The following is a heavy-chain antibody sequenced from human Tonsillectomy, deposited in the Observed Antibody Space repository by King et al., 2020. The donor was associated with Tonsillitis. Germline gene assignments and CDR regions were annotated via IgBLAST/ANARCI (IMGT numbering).Heavy chain of an antibody. D-gene: IGHD2-2*02. CDR3: ARGRFCSSTSCYTRFLVNY. J-gene: IGHJ4*02. CDR2: ISSSGSTI. Sequence: VQLVESGGGLVKPGGSLRLSCAASGFTFSDYYMSWIRQAPGKGLEWVSYISSSGSTIYSADSVKGRFTISRDNAKNSLYLQMNSLRAEETAVYYCARGRFCSSTSCYTRFLVNYWGQGTLVTVSS. CDR1: GFTFSDYY. V-gene: IGHV3-11*01.